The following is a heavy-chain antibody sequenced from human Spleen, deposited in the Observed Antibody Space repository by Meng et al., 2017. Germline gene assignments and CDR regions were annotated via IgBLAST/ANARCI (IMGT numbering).Heavy chain of an antibody. V-gene: IGHV3-21*01. Sequence: GESLKISCAASGFTFSSYAMNWVRQAPGKGLEWVSSISSSSSYIYYADSVKGRFTISRDNAKNSLYLQMNSLRAEDAAVYYCARDTPSYNFGSGFDPWGQGTLVTVSS. D-gene: IGHD1-20*01. CDR2: ISSSSSYI. J-gene: IGHJ5*02. CDR3: ARDTPSYNFGSGFDP. CDR1: GFTFSSYA.